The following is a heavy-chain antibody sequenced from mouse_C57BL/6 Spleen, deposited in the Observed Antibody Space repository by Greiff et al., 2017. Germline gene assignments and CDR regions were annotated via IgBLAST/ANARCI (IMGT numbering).Heavy chain of an antibody. Sequence: EVHLVESGGGLVKPGGSLKLSCAASGFTFSSYAMSWVRQTPDKRLEWVATISDGGSYTYYPDNVKGRFTISRDNAKNNRDLHMVHLKSEDTAMYYCARDGYYYGSCDYWGQGTTLTVSA. D-gene: IGHD1-1*01. CDR3: ARDGYYYGSCDY. CDR2: ISDGGSYT. CDR1: GFTFSSYA. V-gene: IGHV5-4*01. J-gene: IGHJ2*01.